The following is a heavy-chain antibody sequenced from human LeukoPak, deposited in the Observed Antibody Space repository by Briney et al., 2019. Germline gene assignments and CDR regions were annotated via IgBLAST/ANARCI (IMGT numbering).Heavy chain of an antibody. V-gene: IGHV1-2*02. CDR2: INPNSGGT. Sequence: ASVKVSCKASGYTFTGYYMHWVRQAPGQGLEWMGWINPNSGGTNYAQKLQGRVTMTTDTSTSTAYMELRSLRSDDTAVYYCARVPDIVLMVYATNWFDPWGQGTLVTVSS. CDR3: ARVPDIVLMVYATNWFDP. CDR1: GYTFTGYY. D-gene: IGHD2-8*01. J-gene: IGHJ5*02.